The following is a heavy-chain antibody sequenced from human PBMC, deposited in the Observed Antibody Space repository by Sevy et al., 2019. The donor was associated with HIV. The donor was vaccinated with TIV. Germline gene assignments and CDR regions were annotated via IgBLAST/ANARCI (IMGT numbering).Heavy chain of an antibody. D-gene: IGHD3-22*01. Sequence: GGCLRLSCAASGFTFSSYSMNWVRQAPGKGLEWVSSISSSSSYIYYADSVKGRFTISRDKAKNSLYLQMNSLRAEDTAVYYCARVYYYDSSGYYPPFDYWGQGTLVTVSS. CDR2: ISSSSSYI. J-gene: IGHJ4*02. V-gene: IGHV3-21*01. CDR3: ARVYYYDSSGYYPPFDY. CDR1: GFTFSSYS.